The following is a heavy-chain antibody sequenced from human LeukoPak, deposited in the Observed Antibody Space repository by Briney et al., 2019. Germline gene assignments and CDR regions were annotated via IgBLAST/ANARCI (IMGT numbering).Heavy chain of an antibody. D-gene: IGHD2-15*01. Sequence: ASVKVSCKASGYTFTNYAMKWLRQAPGQGLEWMGWINTNTGNPTYAQGFTGRFVFSLDTSVSTAYLEISSLKAEDTAVYYCARAAYCSDSSCYSRDWGQGTLVTVSS. J-gene: IGHJ4*02. V-gene: IGHV7-4-1*02. CDR1: GYTFTNYA. CDR2: INTNTGNP. CDR3: ARAAYCSDSSCYSRD.